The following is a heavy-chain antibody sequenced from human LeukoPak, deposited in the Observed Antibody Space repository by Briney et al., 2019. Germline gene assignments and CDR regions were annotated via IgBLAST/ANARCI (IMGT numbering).Heavy chain of an antibody. V-gene: IGHV3-48*04. D-gene: IGHD3-10*01. CDR3: AREKSGYYGSGSPWYFDP. Sequence: GGSLRLSCAASGFTFSSYSMNWVRQAPGKGLEWVSYISSSSSTIYYADSVKGRFTISRDNAKNSLYLQMNSLRAEDTAVYYCAREKSGYYGSGSPWYFDPWGRGTLVTVSS. J-gene: IGHJ2*01. CDR2: ISSSSSTI. CDR1: GFTFSSYS.